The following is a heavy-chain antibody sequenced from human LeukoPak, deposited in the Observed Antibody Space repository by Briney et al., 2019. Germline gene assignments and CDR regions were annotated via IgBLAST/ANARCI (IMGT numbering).Heavy chain of an antibody. J-gene: IGHJ4*02. CDR3: ARDAGYSSGWYIY. V-gene: IGHV3-21*01. Sequence: GGSLRLSCAASGFTFSSYSMNWVRQAPGKGLEWVSSISSSSSYIYYADSVKGRFTISRGNAKNSLYLQMNSLRAEDTAVYYCARDAGYSSGWYIYWGQGTLVTVSS. CDR2: ISSSSSYI. CDR1: GFTFSSYS. D-gene: IGHD6-19*01.